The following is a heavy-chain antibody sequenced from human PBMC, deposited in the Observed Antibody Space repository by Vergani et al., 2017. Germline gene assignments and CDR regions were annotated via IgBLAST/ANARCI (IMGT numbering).Heavy chain of an antibody. CDR2: ISHSGST. CDR3: ARDPKSYCSGGSCFSVCGAFDI. CDR1: GDSFRSNKW. Sequence: QVQLQESGPGLVKPPGTLSLTCAVSGDSFRSNKWWTWVRQSPGKTLEWIGEISHSGSTNYNPSLKGRVTLSLDTSKNQFSLRLSSVTAADTAVYYCARDPKSYCSGGSCFSVCGAFDIWGRGTTVTVSS. D-gene: IGHD2-15*01. V-gene: IGHV4-4*03. J-gene: IGHJ3*02.